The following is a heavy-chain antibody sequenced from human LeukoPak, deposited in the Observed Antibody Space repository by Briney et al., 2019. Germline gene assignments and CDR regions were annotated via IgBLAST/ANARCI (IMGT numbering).Heavy chain of an antibody. CDR1: GGSFSGYY. CDR3: ARSARYQLLLLPTNWFDP. V-gene: IGHV4-34*01. Sequence: SETLSLTCAVYGGSFSGYYWSWIRQPPGKGLEWIGEINHSGSANYNPPLKSRVTISVDTSKNQFSLKLSSVTAADTAVYYCARSARYQLLLLPTNWFDPWGQGTLVTVSS. J-gene: IGHJ5*02. CDR2: INHSGSA. D-gene: IGHD2-2*01.